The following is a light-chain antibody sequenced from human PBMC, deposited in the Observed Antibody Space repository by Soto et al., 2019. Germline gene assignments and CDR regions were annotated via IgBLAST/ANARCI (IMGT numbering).Light chain of an antibody. V-gene: IGLV2-23*02. CDR3: CSYAGTTISYD. J-gene: IGLJ1*01. Sequence: QSALTQPASVSGSPGQSITISCTGTSSDVGSYNYVSWFQHHPGKAPKLIIYEVNKRPSGISDRFSGSKSGNTASLTISGLQAEDEADYYCCSYAGTTISYDFGTETKLTVL. CDR2: EVN. CDR1: SSDVGSYNY.